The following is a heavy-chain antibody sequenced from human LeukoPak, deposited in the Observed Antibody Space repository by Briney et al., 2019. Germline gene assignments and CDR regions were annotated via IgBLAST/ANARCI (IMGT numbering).Heavy chain of an antibody. D-gene: IGHD3-10*01. Sequence: GSSVKVSCRASGGIFSSYAIMWVRRAPGQGLEGVGGIIPIFGTPNYAQKFQGRVTLTTDESTSTAYMELSRLRSEDTAVYYCARVSHTSSGSGMVRGEAGYYYGMAVWGQGTTVTVSS. V-gene: IGHV1-69*05. J-gene: IGHJ6*02. CDR1: GGIFSSYA. CDR2: IIPIFGTP. CDR3: ARVSHTSSGSGMVRGEAGYYYGMAV.